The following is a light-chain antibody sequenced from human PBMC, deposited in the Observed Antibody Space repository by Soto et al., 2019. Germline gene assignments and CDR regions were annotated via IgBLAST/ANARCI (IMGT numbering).Light chain of an antibody. V-gene: IGKV1-5*01. CDR1: QNISSW. J-gene: IGKJ1*01. CDR3: QHFQTFAPCS. Sequence: DNRKIVYLCALPVTIKDRFTITCRASQNISSWLAWYQQKPGKAPKSLIYDASSLESGVPSRLSGSGSGTEFTLTISNLQPDDSPNYCCQHFQTFAPCSFGQGTRVEIK. CDR2: DAS.